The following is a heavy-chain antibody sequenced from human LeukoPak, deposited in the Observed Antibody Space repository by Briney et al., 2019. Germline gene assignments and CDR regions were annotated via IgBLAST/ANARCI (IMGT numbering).Heavy chain of an antibody. D-gene: IGHD2-8*01. V-gene: IGHV3-74*01. Sequence: HTGGSLRLSCAVSGVTSGLTFSSRWMHWVRQAPGKGLEWVSVTKNDGSSTNYADSVRGRFTVSRDNAQNTVYLEMNSLRVEDTAIYYCHPLAYASKWGQGTLVTVSS. J-gene: IGHJ4*02. CDR1: GVTSGLTFSSRW. CDR3: HPLAYASK. CDR2: TKNDGSST.